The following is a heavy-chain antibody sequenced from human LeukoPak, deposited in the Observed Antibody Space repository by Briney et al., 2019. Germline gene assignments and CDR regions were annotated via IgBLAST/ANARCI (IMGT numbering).Heavy chain of an antibody. V-gene: IGHV4-30-4*08. CDR1: GGSISSGDYY. D-gene: IGHD3-3*01. CDR2: IYYSGST. J-gene: IGHJ2*01. Sequence: PSETLSLTCTVSGGSISSGDYYWNWIRQPPGKGLEWIGYIYYSGSTYYNPSLKSRVIISVDTSKNQFSLKLSSVTAADTAVYCCARGLGVVTNRFFDLWGRGTLVTVPS. CDR3: ARGLGVVTNRFFDL.